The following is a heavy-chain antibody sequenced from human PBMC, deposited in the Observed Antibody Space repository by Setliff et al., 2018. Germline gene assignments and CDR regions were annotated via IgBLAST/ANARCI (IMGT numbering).Heavy chain of an antibody. CDR3: TAVIRVYSGDGDSYWYFDS. V-gene: IGHV3-15*01. J-gene: IGHJ4*02. CDR1: GLRFSDAW. D-gene: IGHD3-10*01. Sequence: GGSLRLSCAVSGLRFSDAWVSWVRQAPGKGLEWAGRIKSYGSGGTIDYAAPVEGRFTISRDDSKRTLYLQMNSLKNEDTALYYCTAVIRVYSGDGDSYWYFDSWGQGTLVTVSS. CDR2: IKSYGSGGTI.